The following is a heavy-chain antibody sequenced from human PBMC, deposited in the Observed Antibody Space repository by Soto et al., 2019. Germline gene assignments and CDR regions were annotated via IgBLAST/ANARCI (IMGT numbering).Heavy chain of an antibody. CDR2: TYSDGTT. CDR1: GFSAISTY. V-gene: IGHV3-53*01. D-gene: IGHD3-16*01. J-gene: IGHJ5*02. CDR3: TRGLGWFDP. Sequence: PWGSLRLSCAASGFSAISTYMSWVRHAPWKGLEWVSVTYSDGTTSYADSVKGRFTISRDNSKNTLYLQMNSLRAEDTAVYYCTRGLGWFDPWGQGTLVTVSS.